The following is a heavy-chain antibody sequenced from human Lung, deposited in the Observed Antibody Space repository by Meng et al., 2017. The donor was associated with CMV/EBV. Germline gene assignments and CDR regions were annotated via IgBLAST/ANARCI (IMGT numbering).Heavy chain of an antibody. CDR3: ARGGYSSSSGAFDI. V-gene: IGHV3-30-3*01. Sequence: SXKISXAASGFTFSSYAMHWVRQAPGKGLEWVAVISYDGSNKYYADSVKGRFTISRDNSKNTLYLQMNSLRAEDTAVYYCARGGYSSSSGAFDIWGQGXMVTVSS. D-gene: IGHD6-6*01. J-gene: IGHJ3*02. CDR2: ISYDGSNK. CDR1: GFTFSSYA.